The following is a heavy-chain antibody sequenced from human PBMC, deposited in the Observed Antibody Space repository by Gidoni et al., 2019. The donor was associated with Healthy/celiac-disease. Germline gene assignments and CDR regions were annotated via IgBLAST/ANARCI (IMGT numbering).Heavy chain of an antibody. CDR2: TYYRSKWYN. J-gene: IGHJ3*02. Sequence: QVQLQQSGPGLVKPSQTLPLPCPISGDSVPSNSAAWHWIRQSPSRGLEWLGRTYYRSKWYNDYAVSVKSRITINPDTSKNQFSLQLNSVTPEDTAVYYCARGTYYYDSSGYVSAFDIWGQGTMVTVSS. V-gene: IGHV6-1*01. CDR1: GDSVPSNSAA. CDR3: ARGTYYYDSSGYVSAFDI. D-gene: IGHD3-22*01.